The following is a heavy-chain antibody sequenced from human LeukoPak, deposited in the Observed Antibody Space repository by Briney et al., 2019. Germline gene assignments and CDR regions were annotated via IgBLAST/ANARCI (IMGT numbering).Heavy chain of an antibody. D-gene: IGHD6-13*01. V-gene: IGHV4-34*01. CDR1: GGSFSGYY. CDR2: INHSGST. J-gene: IGHJ6*03. CDR3: ARGGESSSWYHKPVSVRGTNYYYMDV. Sequence: SETLSLTCAVYGGSFSGYYWSWIRQPPGKGLEWIGEINHSGSTNYNPSLKSRVTISVDTSKNQFSLKLSSVTAADTAVYYCARGGESSSWYHKPVSVRGTNYYYMDVWGKGTTVTVSS.